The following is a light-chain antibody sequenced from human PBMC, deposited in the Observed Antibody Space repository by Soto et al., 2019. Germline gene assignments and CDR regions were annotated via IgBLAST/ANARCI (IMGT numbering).Light chain of an antibody. J-gene: IGLJ1*01. CDR2: EVS. CDR3: SSYAGRTLYV. CDR1: SSDVGAYSY. Sequence: QSVLTQPASVSGSPGQSISISCTGTSSDVGAYSYVSWYQQHPGKAPKLMIYEVSNRPSGVSNRFSGSKSGNTASLTISGLQAEDEADYYCSSYAGRTLYVFGTGTKVTVL. V-gene: IGLV2-14*01.